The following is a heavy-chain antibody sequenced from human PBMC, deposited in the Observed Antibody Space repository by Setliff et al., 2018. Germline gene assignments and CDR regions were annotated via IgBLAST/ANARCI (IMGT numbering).Heavy chain of an antibody. J-gene: IGHJ4*02. CDR2: VHYSGDS. Sequence: SMSSYYWSWIRQSPGKGLEWIGYVHYSGDSNYNPSLKSRVTMSVDTSKDQFSLNLRSVTAADTAVYYCARQPSSGSYYNPRPYYFDFWGQGTLVTVSS. CDR1: SMSSYY. V-gene: IGHV4-59*01. CDR3: ARQPSSGSYYNPRPYYFDF. D-gene: IGHD3-10*01.